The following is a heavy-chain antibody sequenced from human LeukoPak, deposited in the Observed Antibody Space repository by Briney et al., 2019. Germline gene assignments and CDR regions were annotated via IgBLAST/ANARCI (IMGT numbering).Heavy chain of an antibody. CDR1: GFTFSSYD. Sequence: GGSLRLSCAASGFTFSSYDMHWVRQAPGKGLEWVTLFSSDGYTTYYADSVKGRFTISRDNSQNTLYLQMNSLRAEDTAVYYCAKSGGSYFSTLDSWGQGTLVTVSS. CDR2: FSSDGYTT. V-gene: IGHV3-30*18. J-gene: IGHJ4*02. D-gene: IGHD1-26*01. CDR3: AKSGGSYFSTLDS.